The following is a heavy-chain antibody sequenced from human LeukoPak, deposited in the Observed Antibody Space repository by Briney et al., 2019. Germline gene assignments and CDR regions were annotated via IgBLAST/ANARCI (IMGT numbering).Heavy chain of an antibody. CDR1: GFTFSSYS. V-gene: IGHV3-21*01. D-gene: IGHD6-13*01. Sequence: GGSLRLSCAASGFTFSSYSMNWVRQAPGKVLEWVSSISSSSSYIYYADSVKGRFTISRDNAKNSLYLQMNSLRAEDTAVYYCARDLGIAAAGTYYMDVWGKGTTVTVSS. CDR3: ARDLGIAAAGTYYMDV. J-gene: IGHJ6*03. CDR2: ISSSSSYI.